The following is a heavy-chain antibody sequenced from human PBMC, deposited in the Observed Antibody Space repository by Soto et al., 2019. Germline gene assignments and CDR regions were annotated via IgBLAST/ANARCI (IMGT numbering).Heavy chain of an antibody. CDR1: GYTFPSYG. CDR2: ISAYNGNT. D-gene: IGHD4-17*01. J-gene: IGHJ3*02. CDR3: AVLRMDDNGGTPAATDI. Sequence: ASVKVCCKASGYTFPSYGISWVRQAPGQELEWMGWISAYNGNTNYAQKLQGRVTMTTDTSTSTAYMELRSLRSDDTAVYYCAVLRMDDNGGTPAATDIWCQGXLLTV. V-gene: IGHV1-18*01.